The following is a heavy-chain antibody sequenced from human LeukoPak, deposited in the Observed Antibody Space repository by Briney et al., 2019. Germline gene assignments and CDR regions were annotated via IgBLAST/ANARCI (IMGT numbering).Heavy chain of an antibody. CDR2: ISSSGSTK. CDR1: GFTFSSYE. D-gene: IGHD3-10*02. Sequence: PGGSLRLSCAASGFTFSSYEMNWVRQAPGKGLEWVSYISSSGSTKYYADSVKGRFTISRDNAKNSLHLQMNSLRAEDTAVYYCAELGITKIGGVWGKGTTVTISS. V-gene: IGHV3-48*03. CDR3: AELGITKIGGV. J-gene: IGHJ6*04.